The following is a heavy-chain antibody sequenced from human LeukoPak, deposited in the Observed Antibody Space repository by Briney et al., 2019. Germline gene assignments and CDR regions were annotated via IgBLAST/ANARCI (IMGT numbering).Heavy chain of an antibody. V-gene: IGHV1-8*03. CDR1: GYTFTSYD. Sequence: ASVKVSCKASGYTFTSYDINWVRQATGQGLEWMGWMNPNSGNTGYAQKFQGRVTITRSTSISTAYMELSSLRSEDTAVYYCARGGATAMVTGYYYYYMDVWGKGTTVTVSS. J-gene: IGHJ6*03. D-gene: IGHD5-18*01. CDR2: MNPNSGNT. CDR3: ARGGATAMVTGYYYYYMDV.